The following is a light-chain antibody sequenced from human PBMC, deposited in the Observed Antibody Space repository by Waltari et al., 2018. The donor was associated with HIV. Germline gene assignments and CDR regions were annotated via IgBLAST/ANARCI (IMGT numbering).Light chain of an antibody. CDR2: SAS. J-gene: IGKJ4*01. CDR1: QNIVSS. Sequence: DIQMTQSPPSLSASLGDTVTITCRASQNIVSSLNWYQHKSGKAPKLLIHSASILQSGIPSRFAGNGFRTDFTLNISTLQPDDSASYYCQQSYGAPFTFGGGTKVEI. V-gene: IGKV1-39*01. CDR3: QQSYGAPFT.